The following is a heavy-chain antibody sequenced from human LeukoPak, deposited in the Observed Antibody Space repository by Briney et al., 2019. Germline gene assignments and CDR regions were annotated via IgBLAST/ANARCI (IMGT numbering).Heavy chain of an antibody. Sequence: PSETLSLTCAVYGGSFSGYYWSWIRQPPGKGLEWIGEINHSGSTNYNPSLKSRVTISVDTSKNQFSLKLSSVTAADTAVYYCTRDAPADYWGQGTLVTVSP. CDR2: INHSGST. V-gene: IGHV4-34*01. CDR3: TRDAPADY. J-gene: IGHJ4*02. CDR1: GGSFSGYY.